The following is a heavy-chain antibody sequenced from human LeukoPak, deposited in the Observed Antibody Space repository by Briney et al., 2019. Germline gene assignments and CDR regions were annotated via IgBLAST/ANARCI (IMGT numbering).Heavy chain of an antibody. D-gene: IGHD6-19*01. Sequence: SETLSLTCTVSGGSISSYYRSWIRQPAGKGLEWIGRIYTSGSTNYNPSLKSRVTMSVDTSKNQFSLKLSSVTAADTAVYYCARDWPSLMDSSGWYDAFDIWGQGTMVTVSS. V-gene: IGHV4-4*07. J-gene: IGHJ3*02. CDR2: IYTSGST. CDR3: ARDWPSLMDSSGWYDAFDI. CDR1: GGSISSYY.